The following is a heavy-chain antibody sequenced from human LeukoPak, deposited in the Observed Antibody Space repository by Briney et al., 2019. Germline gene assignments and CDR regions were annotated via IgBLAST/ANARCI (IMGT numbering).Heavy chain of an antibody. CDR3: ARGRGYSYGLGPCYFDY. D-gene: IGHD5-18*01. CDR1: GGSISSSTYS. V-gene: IGHV4-39*01. J-gene: IGHJ4*02. Sequence: TSETLSLTCTVSGGSISSSTYSWGWIRQPPGKGLEWIGTIYYSGSTYYNPSLKSRVTISVDTSKNQFSLKLSSVTATDTAVYYCARGRGYSYGLGPCYFDYWGQGTLVTVSS. CDR2: IYYSGST.